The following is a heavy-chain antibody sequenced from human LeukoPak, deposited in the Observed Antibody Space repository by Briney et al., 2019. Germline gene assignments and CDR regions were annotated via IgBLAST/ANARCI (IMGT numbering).Heavy chain of an antibody. V-gene: IGHV1-2*02. CDR2: INPNSGGT. CDR1: GYTFTGYY. D-gene: IGHD5-18*01. J-gene: IGHJ4*02. CDR3: ARELGRGYSYGTDY. Sequence: ASVKVSCKASGYTFTGYYMHWVRQAPGQGLEWMGWINPNSGGTNYAQKIQGRVTMTRDTSISTAYMELSRLRSDDTAVYYCARELGRGYSYGTDYWGQGTLVTVSS.